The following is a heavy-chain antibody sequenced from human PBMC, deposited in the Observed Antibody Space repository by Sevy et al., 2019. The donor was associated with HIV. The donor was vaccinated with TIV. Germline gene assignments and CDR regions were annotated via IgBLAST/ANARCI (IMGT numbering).Heavy chain of an antibody. CDR2: ISYDGSNK. V-gene: IGHV3-30-3*01. CDR1: GFTFSSYA. CDR3: XXXXXXXXXXFDMDV. J-gene: IGHJ6*02. Sequence: GGSLRLSCAASGFTFSSYAMHWVRQAPGKGLEWVAVISYDGSNKYYADSVKGRFTISRDNSRNTLYLQMDGRRAEDXXXXXXXXXXXXXXXXFDMDVXGQGTTVTVSS.